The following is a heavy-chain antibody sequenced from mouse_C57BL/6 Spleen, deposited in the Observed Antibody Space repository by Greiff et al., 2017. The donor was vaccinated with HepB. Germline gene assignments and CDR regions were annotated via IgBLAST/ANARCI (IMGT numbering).Heavy chain of an antibody. CDR3: VPTVDYWYFDF. D-gene: IGHD2-12*01. J-gene: IGHJ1*03. CDR1: GYTFTDYE. Sequence: QVQLQQSGAELVRPGASVTLSCKASGYTFTDYEMHWVKQTPVHGLEWIGAIDPETGGTAYNQKFKGKAILTADKSSSTAYMELRSLTSEDSAVYYCVPTVDYWYFDFWGTGTTVTVSS. CDR2: IDPETGGT. V-gene: IGHV1-15*01.